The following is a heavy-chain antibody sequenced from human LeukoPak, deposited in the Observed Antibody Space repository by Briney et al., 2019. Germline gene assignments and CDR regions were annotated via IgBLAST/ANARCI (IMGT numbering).Heavy chain of an antibody. V-gene: IGHV5-51*01. CDR3: ATSTTVTTALFDY. D-gene: IGHD4-17*01. CDR1: GYSFTSYW. J-gene: IGHJ4*02. Sequence: GESLKISCKGSGYSFTSYWIGWVRQMPGKGLEWMGIIYPGDSDTRYSPSFQGQVTISADKSISTAYLQWSSLKASDTAMYYCATSTTVTTALFDYWGQGTLVTVSS. CDR2: IYPGDSDT.